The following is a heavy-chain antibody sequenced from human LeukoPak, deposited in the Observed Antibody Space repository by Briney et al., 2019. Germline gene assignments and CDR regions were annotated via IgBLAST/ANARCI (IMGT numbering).Heavy chain of an antibody. Sequence: ASVKVSSKASGYTFTGYYMHWVRQAPGQGLEWMGRINPNSGGTNYAQKFQGRVTMTRDTSISTAYMELSRLRSDDTAVYYCARSVWFGEVDAFDIWGQGTMVTVSS. V-gene: IGHV1-2*06. CDR2: INPNSGGT. D-gene: IGHD3-10*01. CDR3: ARSVWFGEVDAFDI. CDR1: GYTFTGYY. J-gene: IGHJ3*02.